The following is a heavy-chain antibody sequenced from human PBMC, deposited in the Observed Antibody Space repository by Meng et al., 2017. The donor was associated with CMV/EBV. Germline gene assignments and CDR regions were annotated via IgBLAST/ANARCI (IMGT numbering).Heavy chain of an antibody. CDR3: ARDLCGYCSSAPIDP. D-gene: IGHD2-2*03. CDR1: GFTFSSYA. V-gene: IGHV3-30-3*01. Sequence: GESLKISCAASGFTFSSYAMHWVRQAPGQGLEWVAVISYDGSNKYYADSVKGRFTISRDNSKNTLYLQMNSLRAEDTAVYYCARDLCGYCSSAPIDPWGQGTLVTVSS. J-gene: IGHJ5*02. CDR2: ISYDGSNK.